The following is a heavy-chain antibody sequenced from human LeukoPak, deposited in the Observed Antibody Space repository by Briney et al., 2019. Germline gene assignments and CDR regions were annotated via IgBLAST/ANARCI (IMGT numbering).Heavy chain of an antibody. J-gene: IGHJ4*02. CDR3: AKDIYGDYGGLDY. D-gene: IGHD4-17*01. V-gene: IGHV3-23*01. Sequence: PGGSLRLSCAASGFTFSSYSMNWVRQAPGKGLEWVSTIINSGGSTYYADSVKGRFTISTDSSKNTLYLQMNSLRDEDTAVYYCAKDIYGDYGGLDYWGQGTLVTVSS. CDR2: IINSGGST. CDR1: GFTFSSYS.